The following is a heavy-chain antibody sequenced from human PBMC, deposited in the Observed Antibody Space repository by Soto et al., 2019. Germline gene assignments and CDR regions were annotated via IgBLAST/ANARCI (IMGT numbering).Heavy chain of an antibody. V-gene: IGHV4-39*01. CDR2: IYYSGST. Sequence: QLQLQESGPRLVKPSETLSLTCSVSGGSISSSSYSWAWIRQPPGKGLERIGTIYYSGSTHYNPSLEGRVAISADTPNNQLSLRLSSVTAAVTAVYYCGRQPGHCGSTTCFGYYSVDVWGQGTTVTVS. J-gene: IGHJ6*02. CDR3: GRQPGHCGSTTCFGYYSVDV. D-gene: IGHD2-2*01. CDR1: GGSISSSSYS.